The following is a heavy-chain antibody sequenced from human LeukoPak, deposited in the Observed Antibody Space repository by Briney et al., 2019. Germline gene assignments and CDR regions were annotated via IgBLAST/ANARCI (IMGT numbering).Heavy chain of an antibody. CDR1: GFTFSSYG. J-gene: IGHJ4*02. Sequence: GGSLRLSCAASGFTFSSYGMHWVRQAPGKGLEWVAVISFDGSNKYYADSVKGRFTISRDNSKTTLYLQMNSLRAEDTAVYYCARPLLADYYGSGSFDYWGQGTLDTVSS. CDR2: ISFDGSNK. CDR3: ARPLLADYYGSGSFDY. V-gene: IGHV3-30*03. D-gene: IGHD3-10*01.